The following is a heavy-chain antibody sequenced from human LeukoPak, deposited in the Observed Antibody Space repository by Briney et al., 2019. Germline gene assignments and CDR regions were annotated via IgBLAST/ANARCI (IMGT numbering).Heavy chain of an antibody. CDR1: GYTFTGYY. D-gene: IGHD3-16*01. CDR2: MNPNSGDT. CDR3: VPRGDGGFDY. Sequence: ASVKVSCKASGYTFTGYYMHWARQAPGQGLEWMGRMNPNSGDTNYAQQFQGRVTMTRDTSINTAYMELSSLRSDDTAVYYCVPRGDGGFDYWGQGTLVTVSS. J-gene: IGHJ4*02. V-gene: IGHV1-2*06.